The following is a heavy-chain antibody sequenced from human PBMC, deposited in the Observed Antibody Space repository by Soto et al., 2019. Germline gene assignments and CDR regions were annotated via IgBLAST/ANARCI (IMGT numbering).Heavy chain of an antibody. D-gene: IGHD2-8*01. CDR1: GFTLSGYA. J-gene: IGHJ4*02. CDR2: ISDNGSKK. V-gene: IGHV3-30*18. Sequence: QVQLVESGGGAVQPGTSLRLSCAASGFTLSGYAMHWVRQAPGKGLGWVAVISDNGSKKYYGDSVKGRFTVSRDNSKNSVYLQMNSLRAEDTAVYYCAKVRDDLVLMVALAYWGQGTLVAVSS. CDR3: AKVRDDLVLMVALAY.